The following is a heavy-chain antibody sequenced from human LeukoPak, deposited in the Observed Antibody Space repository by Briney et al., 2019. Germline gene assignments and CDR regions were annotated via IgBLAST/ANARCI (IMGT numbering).Heavy chain of an antibody. V-gene: IGHV4-59*01. J-gene: IGHJ4*02. Sequence: SETLSLTCTVSGGSISSYYWSWIRQPPGKGLEWIGYIYYSGSTNYNPSLKSRVTISVDTSKNQFSLKLSSVTAADTAVYYCARRGPGYYNNYLDYWGQGTLVTVSS. D-gene: IGHD3-9*01. CDR3: ARRGPGYYNNYLDY. CDR2: IYYSGST. CDR1: GGSISSYY.